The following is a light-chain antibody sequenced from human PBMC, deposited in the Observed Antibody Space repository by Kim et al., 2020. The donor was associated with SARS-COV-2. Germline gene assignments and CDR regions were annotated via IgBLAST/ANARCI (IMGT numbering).Light chain of an antibody. V-gene: IGLV1-51*02. CDR1: SSNIGRKY. J-gene: IGLJ1*01. CDR3: GTWDTSLSAGV. CDR2: EDI. Sequence: GQNVISSCSGGSSNIGRKYVSWYQQLPGTAPKLLIYEDINRPPWIPDRFSGSKSGTSATLAITGLQTGDEAEYFCGTWDTSLSAGVFGTGTKVTVL.